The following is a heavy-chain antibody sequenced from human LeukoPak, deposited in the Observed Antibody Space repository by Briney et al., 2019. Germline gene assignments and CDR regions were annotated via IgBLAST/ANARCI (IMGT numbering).Heavy chain of an antibody. CDR1: TFSFSGYD. CDR2: IGTTGDT. D-gene: IGHD3-16*02. Sequence: GGSLRLSCAASTFSFSGYDMHWVRQATGKGLEWVSAIGTTGDTYYPDSVKGRFTISRENAKNSLYLQMNSLRAEDTAVYYCARTSELSLRGAFDIWGQGTMVTVSS. J-gene: IGHJ3*02. V-gene: IGHV3-13*04. CDR3: ARTSELSLRGAFDI.